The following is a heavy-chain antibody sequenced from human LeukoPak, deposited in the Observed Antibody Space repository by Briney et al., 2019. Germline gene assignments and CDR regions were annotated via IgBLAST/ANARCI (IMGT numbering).Heavy chain of an antibody. CDR1: GFTFCDYG. J-gene: IGHJ4*02. Sequence: GGSLRLSCTASGFTFCDYGMTWVRQAAGKGLEWVGSFTGRTYGGTTEYAASVRGRFTTSIDDSKSIAYLQMNSLTTEDTATYYCSRWTTVTTFEYWGQGTLVTVSS. CDR3: SRWTTVTTFEY. CDR2: FTGRTYGGTT. D-gene: IGHD4-17*01. V-gene: IGHV3-49*04.